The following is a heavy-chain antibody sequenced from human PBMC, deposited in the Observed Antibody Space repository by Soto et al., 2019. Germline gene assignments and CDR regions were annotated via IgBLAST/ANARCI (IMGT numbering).Heavy chain of an antibody. J-gene: IGHJ4*02. V-gene: IGHV4-31*03. D-gene: IGHD6-19*01. CDR2: IYYIGSA. CDR1: DASISTATFY. CDR3: ARGEAGVAGRLDY. Sequence: QVQLQQSGPGLVKPSQTLSLTCTVSDASISTATFYWIRQLPGEALEWIGYIYYIGSAYYNSSLRSRATLSLDTSKSEFSLTLTSLTAADTAVYYCARGEAGVAGRLDYWGQGTPVTVSS.